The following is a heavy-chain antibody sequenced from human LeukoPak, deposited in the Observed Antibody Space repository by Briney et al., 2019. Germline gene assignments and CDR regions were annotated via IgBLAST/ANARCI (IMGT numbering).Heavy chain of an antibody. J-gene: IGHJ4*02. CDR2: ISGSGGST. Sequence: GGSLRLSCAASGFTFSSYAMSWVRQAPGKGLDWVSAISGSGGSTYYADSVKGRFTISRDNSKNTLYLQMNSLRAEDTAVYYCAKGGCSGGSCYYPYYFDYWGQGTLVTVSS. V-gene: IGHV3-23*01. CDR1: GFTFSSYA. D-gene: IGHD2-15*01. CDR3: AKGGCSGGSCYYPYYFDY.